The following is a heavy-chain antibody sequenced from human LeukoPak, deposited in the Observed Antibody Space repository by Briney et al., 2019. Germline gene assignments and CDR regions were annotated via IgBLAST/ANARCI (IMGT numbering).Heavy chain of an antibody. CDR3: ARAGQGDILTGYYPYYYYGMDV. J-gene: IGHJ6*02. Sequence: KPSETPSLTCAVYGGSFSGYYWSWIRQPPGKGLEWIGEINHSGSTNYNPSLKSRVTISVDTSKNQFSLKLSSVTAADTAVYYCARAGQGDILTGYYPYYYYGMDVWGQGTTVTVSS. D-gene: IGHD3-9*01. V-gene: IGHV4-34*01. CDR1: GGSFSGYY. CDR2: INHSGST.